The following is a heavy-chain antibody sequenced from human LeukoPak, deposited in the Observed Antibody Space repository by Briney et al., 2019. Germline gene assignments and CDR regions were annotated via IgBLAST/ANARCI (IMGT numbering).Heavy chain of an antibody. Sequence: ASVKVSCKASGYTFTGYYMHWVRQAPGQGLEWMGWINPNSGGTNYAQKLQGRVTMTTDTSTSTAYMELRSLRSDDTAVYYCARYSVLYYYYYMDVWGKGTTVTVSS. J-gene: IGHJ6*03. D-gene: IGHD2-21*01. V-gene: IGHV1-2*02. CDR1: GYTFTGYY. CDR2: INPNSGGT. CDR3: ARYSVLYYYYYMDV.